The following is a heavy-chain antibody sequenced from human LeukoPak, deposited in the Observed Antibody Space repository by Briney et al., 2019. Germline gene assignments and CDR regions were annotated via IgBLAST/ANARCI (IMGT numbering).Heavy chain of an antibody. V-gene: IGHV3-23*01. CDR3: AKDVLELYDIYDY. J-gene: IGHJ4*02. Sequence: GGSLRLSCAASGFTFSSYAMSWLRQAPGKGLEWVSAISGSGGRTYYADSVKGRFTISRDNSNRTLYLQMNSLRAEETGVYYCAKDVLELYDIYDYWGQGTLVTVSS. D-gene: IGHD3-9*01. CDR1: GFTFSSYA. CDR2: ISGSGGRT.